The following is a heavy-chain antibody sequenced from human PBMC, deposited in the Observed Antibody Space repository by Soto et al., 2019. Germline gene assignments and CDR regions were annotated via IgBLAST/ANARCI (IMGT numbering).Heavy chain of an antibody. CDR3: ASNTYDILTDFDHLTAFDI. CDR2: IYTSGST. CDR1: GGSISSYY. D-gene: IGHD3-9*01. V-gene: IGHV4-4*07. Sequence: SETLSLTCTVSGGSISSYYWSWLRQSAGKVLEWIGRIYTSGSTNYNPSLKSRLTMSVDTSKNQFSLKLNSVTAADTAVYYCASNTYDILTDFDHLTAFDIRGQGPFVTVSS. J-gene: IGHJ3*02.